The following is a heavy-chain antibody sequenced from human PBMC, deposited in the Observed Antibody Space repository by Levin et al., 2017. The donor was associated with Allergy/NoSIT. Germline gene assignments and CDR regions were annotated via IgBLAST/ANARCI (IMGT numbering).Heavy chain of an antibody. D-gene: IGHD4-17*01. V-gene: IGHV3-7*01. CDR1: GFTFSNYW. CDR3: ASGVMTTMTNNAFDI. CDR2: VKQDGSEK. J-gene: IGHJ3*02. Sequence: GESLKISCAASGFTFSNYWMSWVRQAPGKGLEWVANVKQDGSEKHYVDSVKGRFTISRDNAKNSLYLQMNSLRAEDTAVYYCASGVMTTMTNNAFDIWGQGTMVTVSS.